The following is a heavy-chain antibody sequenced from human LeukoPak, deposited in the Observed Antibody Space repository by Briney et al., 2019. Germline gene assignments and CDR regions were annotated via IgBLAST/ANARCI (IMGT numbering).Heavy chain of an antibody. J-gene: IGHJ4*02. Sequence: PGGSLRLSCAASGFTFSNYALSWVRQAPGKGLEWVSAIIGSGVDTYYADSVKGRFTISRDNSKNTLSLQMNSLGAEDTAVYYCAKVRDGSGLWDYWGQGTLVTVSS. V-gene: IGHV3-23*01. D-gene: IGHD3-10*01. CDR3: AKVRDGSGLWDY. CDR1: GFTFSNYA. CDR2: IIGSGVDT.